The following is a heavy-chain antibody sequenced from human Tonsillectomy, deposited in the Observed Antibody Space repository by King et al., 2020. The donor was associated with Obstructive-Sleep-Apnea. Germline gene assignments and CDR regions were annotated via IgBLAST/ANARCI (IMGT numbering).Heavy chain of an antibody. D-gene: IGHD5-24*01. V-gene: IGHV3-53*04. CDR2: TSNDGDT. Sequence: VQLVEFGGGLAQPGGSLRLSCAASGFTIRSHDMTWVRQAPGKGLEWVSTTSNDGDTYYADSVRGRFTISRHNSKNTLYLQMNSLRPEDAAVYFCATAVQRATNDLAPAFDYWGQGTLVTVSS. J-gene: IGHJ4*02. CDR3: ATAVQRATNDLAPAFDY. CDR1: GFTIRSHD.